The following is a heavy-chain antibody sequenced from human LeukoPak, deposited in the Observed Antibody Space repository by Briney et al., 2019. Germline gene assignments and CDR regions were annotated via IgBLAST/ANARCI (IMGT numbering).Heavy chain of an antibody. V-gene: IGHV5-51*01. Sequence: GESLKISCKGSGYSFTTSWIGWVRQMPGKGLEWMGIIYPGDSDTRYSPSFQGQVTISADKSISTTYLQWSSLKGSDTAMYYCARHQGSGWFDYWGQGTLVTVSS. D-gene: IGHD6-19*01. J-gene: IGHJ5*01. CDR3: ARHQGSGWFDY. CDR2: IYPGDSDT. CDR1: GYSFTTSW.